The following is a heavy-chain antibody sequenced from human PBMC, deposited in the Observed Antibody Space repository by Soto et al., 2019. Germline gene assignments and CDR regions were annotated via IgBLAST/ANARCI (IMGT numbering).Heavy chain of an antibody. CDR3: ARVSRLTGTQQAFDY. D-gene: IGHD1-7*01. V-gene: IGHV1-69*01. CDR2: IIPIFGTA. Sequence: QVQLVQSGAEVKKPGSSVKVSCKASGGTFSSYAISWVRQAPGQGLEWMGGIIPIFGTANYAQKFQGRVTITADESTSTADMELSSLRSEDTAVYYCARVSRLTGTQQAFDYWGQGTLVTGSS. J-gene: IGHJ4*02. CDR1: GGTFSSYA.